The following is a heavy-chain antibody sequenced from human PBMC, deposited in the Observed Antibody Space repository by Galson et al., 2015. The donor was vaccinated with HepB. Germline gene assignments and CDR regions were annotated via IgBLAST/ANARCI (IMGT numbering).Heavy chain of an antibody. J-gene: IGHJ5*02. V-gene: IGHV1-18*01. CDR2: ISAYNGNT. CDR1: GYTFTTYG. CDR3: ARGALVVVVGATQNNWFDP. Sequence: SVKVSCKASGYTFTTYGITWVRQAPGRGLEWMGWISAYNGNTNYVQKVQGRVTMTTDRSTSTIYLELRSLRSDDTAVYYCARGALVVVVGATQNNWFDPWGQGTLVTVSS. D-gene: IGHD2-15*01.